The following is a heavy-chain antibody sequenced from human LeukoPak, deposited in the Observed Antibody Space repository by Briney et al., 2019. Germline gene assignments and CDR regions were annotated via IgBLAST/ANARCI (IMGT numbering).Heavy chain of an antibody. CDR2: ISSGSSTI. CDR1: GFTFSSYS. V-gene: IGHV3-48*01. J-gene: IGHJ6*02. Sequence: PGGSLRLSCAASGFTFSSYSMNWVRQAPGKRLEWVSYISSGSSTIYYADSVKGRFTISRDNAKKSLYLQMNSLRAEDTAVYYCAREYYYYYYGMDVWGQGTTVTVSS. CDR3: AREYYYYYYGMDV.